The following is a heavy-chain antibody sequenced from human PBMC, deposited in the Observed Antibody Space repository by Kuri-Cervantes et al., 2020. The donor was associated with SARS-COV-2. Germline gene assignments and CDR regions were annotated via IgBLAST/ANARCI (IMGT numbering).Heavy chain of an antibody. J-gene: IGHJ6*02. CDR3: AKGSYSSPLDYYYGMDV. Sequence: GGSLRLSCAASGFTFSSYSMNWVRQAPGKGLEWVSAISGSGGSTYYADSVKGRFTISRDNSTNTLYLQMNSLRAEDTAVYYCAKGSYSSPLDYYYGMDVWGQGTTVTVSS. CDR2: ISGSGGST. CDR1: GFTFSSYS. V-gene: IGHV3-23*01. D-gene: IGHD6-13*01.